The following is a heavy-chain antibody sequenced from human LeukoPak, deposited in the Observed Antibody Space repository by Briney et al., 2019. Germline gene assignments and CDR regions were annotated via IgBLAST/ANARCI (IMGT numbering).Heavy chain of an antibody. J-gene: IGHJ6*04. CDR3: ARAESITMVRGVHPPYYYYYGMDV. V-gene: IGHV1-69*13. D-gene: IGHD3-10*01. CDR2: IIPIFGTA. Sequence: WASVKVSCKASGGTFSSYAISWVRQAPGQGLEWMGGIIPIFGTANYAQKFQGRVTITADESTSTAYMELSSLRSEDTAVYYCARAESITMVRGVHPPYYYYYGMDVWGEGTTVTVSS. CDR1: GGTFSSYA.